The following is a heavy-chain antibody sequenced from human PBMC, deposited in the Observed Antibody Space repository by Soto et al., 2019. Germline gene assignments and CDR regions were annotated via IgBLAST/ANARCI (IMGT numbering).Heavy chain of an antibody. D-gene: IGHD3-3*01. Sequence: QVQLQQWGAGLLKPSETLSLTCAVYGGSFSGYYWSWIRQPPGRGLEWIGEINHSGSTNYNPSLLRRVTMLVSTSNNQCSLKVSSVTGADTAVYFCARAVGGYDFWSASYYYYYYMDVWGKGPTVTVSS. V-gene: IGHV4-34*01. J-gene: IGHJ6*03. CDR3: ARAVGGYDFWSASYYYYYYMDV. CDR1: GGSFSGYY. CDR2: INHSGST.